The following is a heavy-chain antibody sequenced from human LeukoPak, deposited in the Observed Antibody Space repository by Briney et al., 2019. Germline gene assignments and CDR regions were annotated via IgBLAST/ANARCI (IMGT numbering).Heavy chain of an antibody. CDR3: ARATLAVFGVPSHY. D-gene: IGHD3-3*01. J-gene: IGHJ4*02. Sequence: SVKVSCKASGGTFSSYTISWVRQAPGQGLEWMGRIIPILGIANYAQKFQGRVTITTDESTSTAYMELSSLRSEDTAVYYCARATLAVFGVPSHYWGQGTLVPVSS. CDR2: IIPILGIA. CDR1: GGTFSSYT. V-gene: IGHV1-69*16.